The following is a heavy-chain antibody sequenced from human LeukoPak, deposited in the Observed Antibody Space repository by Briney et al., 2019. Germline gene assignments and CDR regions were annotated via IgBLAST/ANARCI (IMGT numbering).Heavy chain of an antibody. V-gene: IGHV4-59*01. D-gene: IGHD6-13*01. J-gene: IGHJ5*02. Sequence: SETLSLTCTVSAGSISSYYWSWVRHPPGKGLECIVYICYSGSNNYNTYHKSRVTISVDTSKNKFSMKLSSVTDADTAVYYCARAARDPYSSRRRWFDPWGQGTLVTVSS. CDR3: ARAARDPYSSRRRWFDP. CDR1: AGSISSYY. CDR2: ICYSGSN.